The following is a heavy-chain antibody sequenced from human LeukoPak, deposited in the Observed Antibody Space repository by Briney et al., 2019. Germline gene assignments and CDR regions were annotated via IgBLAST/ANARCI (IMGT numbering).Heavy chain of an antibody. J-gene: IGHJ4*02. CDR2: IYSGGST. D-gene: IGHD5-24*01. CDR1: GFTVSSNY. V-gene: IGHV3-53*01. CDR3: ARDPGYNYMFDY. Sequence: GGSLRLSCAASGFTVSSNYMSWVRQAPGKGLEWVSVIYSGGSTYYADSVKGRFTISRDNSKNTLYLQMNSLRAEDTAVYYCARDPGYNYMFDYWGQGTLVTVSS.